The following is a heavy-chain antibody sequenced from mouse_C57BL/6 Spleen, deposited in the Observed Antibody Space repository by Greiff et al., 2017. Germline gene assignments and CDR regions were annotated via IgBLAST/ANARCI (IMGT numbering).Heavy chain of an antibody. CDR2: IRNKANGYTT. CDR3: ARSLRRYFDV. Sequence: VQLKESGGGLVQPGGSLSLSCAASGFTFTDYYMSWVRQPPGKALEWLGFIRNKANGYTTEYSASVKGRFTISRDNSQSILYLQMNALRAEDSATYYCARSLRRYFDVWGTGTTVTVAS. CDR1: GFTFTDYY. J-gene: IGHJ1*03. V-gene: IGHV7-3*01. D-gene: IGHD1-1*01.